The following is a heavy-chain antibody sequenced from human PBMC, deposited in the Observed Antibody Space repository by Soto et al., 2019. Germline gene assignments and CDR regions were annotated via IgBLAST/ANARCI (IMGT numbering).Heavy chain of an antibody. D-gene: IGHD2-15*01. J-gene: IGHJ3*02. CDR2: IYYSGNFYYSGNT. CDR3: ARGRSVVDLFDI. Sequence: SETLSLTCTVSGGSMSRYYWNWIRQSPGKGLEWNGYIYYSGNFYYSGNTNYNPSLKSRLTISIDTSKNQFSLKLTSVTVADTAVYYCARGRSVVDLFDIWGQGTMVTVSS. V-gene: IGHV4-59*01. CDR1: GGSMSRYY.